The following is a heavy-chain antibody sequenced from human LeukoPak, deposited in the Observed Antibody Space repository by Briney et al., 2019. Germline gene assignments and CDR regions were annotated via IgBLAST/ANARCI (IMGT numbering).Heavy chain of an antibody. J-gene: IGHJ4*02. V-gene: IGHV4-4*07. Sequence: SETLSLTCTVDGASISSFYWEWIRQPAGIGREWNGPIYTSGSTNYNSSLKSRNTMSVDTSKNQFSVKLNSVIASDTAMYSCSREVYLGNGYYFDYWGQGTLVTVSS. CDR2: IYTSGST. CDR3: SREVYLGNGYYFDY. D-gene: IGHD2-8*01. CDR1: GASISSFY.